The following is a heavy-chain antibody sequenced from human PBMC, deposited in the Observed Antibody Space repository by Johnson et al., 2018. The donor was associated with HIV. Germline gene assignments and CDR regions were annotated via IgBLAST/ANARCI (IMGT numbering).Heavy chain of an antibody. CDR3: ARRGITIVADAFDI. Sequence: QVQLVESGGGVVQPGGSLRLSCAASGFTFRSYGMHWVRQAPGKGLEWVAFIRYDGNNKYYVDSVKGRFTISRDNAKKLLYLQMYSLRAEDTAFYYCARRGITIVADAFDIWGQGTMVTVAA. D-gene: IGHD3-10*01. V-gene: IGHV3-30*02. J-gene: IGHJ3*02. CDR1: GFTFRSYG. CDR2: IRYDGNNK.